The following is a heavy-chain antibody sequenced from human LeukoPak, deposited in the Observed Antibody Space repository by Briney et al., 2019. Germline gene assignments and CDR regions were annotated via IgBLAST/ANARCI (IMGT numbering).Heavy chain of an antibody. CDR3: AKGSPPGD. J-gene: IGHJ4*02. CDR1: GFTLSDYY. Sequence: PGGSLRLSCAASGFTLSDYYMTWIRRAPGKGLEWVSYISTTSGLTNYADSVRGRFTISRDNAKNSLYLQMNTLRAEDTAVYYCAKGSPPGDWGQGTLVTVSS. V-gene: IGHV3-11*05. CDR2: ISTTSGLT. D-gene: IGHD3-16*01.